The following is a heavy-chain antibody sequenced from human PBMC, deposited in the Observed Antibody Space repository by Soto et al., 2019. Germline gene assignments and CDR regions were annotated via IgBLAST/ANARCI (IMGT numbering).Heavy chain of an antibody. CDR1: GFTFSSYG. D-gene: IGHD3-3*01. CDR3: AKVHTDYDFWSGYWF. V-gene: IGHV3-30*18. CDR2: ISYDGSNK. Sequence: GGSLRLSCAASGFTFSSYGMHWVRQAPGKGLKWVAVISYDGSNKYYADSVKGRFTISRDNSKNTLYLQMNSLRAEDTAVYYCAKVHTDYDFWSGYWFWGQGTLVTVSS. J-gene: IGHJ4*02.